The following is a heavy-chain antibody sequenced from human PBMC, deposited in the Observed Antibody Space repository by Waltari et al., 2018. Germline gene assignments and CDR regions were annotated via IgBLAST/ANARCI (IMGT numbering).Heavy chain of an antibody. Sequence: QVQLVESGGGVVQPGESLRLSCAASRFSFSSSGMHWVRQAPGKGLEWVAFIQYDGRNKYNVDSVRGRFTISRDNSKNTLYLQMSSLGIDDTAVYYCVKESPEAGRDYWGQGTLVTVS. D-gene: IGHD1-26*01. J-gene: IGHJ4*02. V-gene: IGHV3-30*02. CDR3: VKESPEAGRDY. CDR1: RFSFSSSG. CDR2: IQYDGRNK.